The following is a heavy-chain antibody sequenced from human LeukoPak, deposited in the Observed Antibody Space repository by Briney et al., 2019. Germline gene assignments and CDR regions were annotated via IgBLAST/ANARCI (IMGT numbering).Heavy chain of an antibody. D-gene: IGHD3-10*01. CDR3: SKERPEEYYASGSYFDY. Sequence: GGSLRLSCAASGFTFSSYAVSWVRQAPGKGLEWVSAISGRGGTTNYADSVKGRFTISRDNSKYTVYLEMNSLRVEDTAMYYCSKERPEEYYASGSYFDYWGQGTLVTVSS. CDR1: GFTFSSYA. J-gene: IGHJ4*02. V-gene: IGHV3-23*01. CDR2: ISGRGGTT.